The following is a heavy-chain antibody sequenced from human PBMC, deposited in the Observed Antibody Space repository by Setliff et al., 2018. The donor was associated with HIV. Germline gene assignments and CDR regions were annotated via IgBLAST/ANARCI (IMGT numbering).Heavy chain of an antibody. CDR2: IRSKAYGGTT. D-gene: IGHD1-26*01. CDR1: GFTFSNAW. V-gene: IGHV3-49*04. CDR3: TREVGANY. Sequence: GGSLRLSCAASGFTFSNAWMSWVRQAPGKGLEWVGFIRSKAYGGTTEYAASVKGRFTISRDDSKSIAYLQMNSLKTEDTAVYYCTREVGANYWGQGTLVTVSS. J-gene: IGHJ4*02.